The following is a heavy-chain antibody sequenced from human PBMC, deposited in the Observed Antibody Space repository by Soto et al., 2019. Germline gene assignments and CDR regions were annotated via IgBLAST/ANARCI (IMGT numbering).Heavy chain of an antibody. J-gene: IGHJ4*02. V-gene: IGHV4-39*01. D-gene: IGHD4-17*01. CDR3: ARIDYSDPDRDY. CDR1: GSSISSRSYY. Sequence: SETLSLTCTVSGSSISSRSYYWGWIRQPPGKGLKWIGSISYSGTTYYNPSLKSRVTISIDSTKNQFSLKLNSVTAADTAVYYCARIDYSDPDRDYWGQGALVTVSS. CDR2: ISYSGTT.